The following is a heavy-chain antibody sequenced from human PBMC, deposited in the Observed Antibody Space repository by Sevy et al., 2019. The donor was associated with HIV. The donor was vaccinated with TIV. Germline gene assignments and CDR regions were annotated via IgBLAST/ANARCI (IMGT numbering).Heavy chain of an antibody. J-gene: IGHJ4*02. Sequence: GGSLRLSCAASGFTVNSNYMTWVRQAPGKGLEGVSVIHSDDTTYHADSVKDRFTISIENFKNTLNLHMSSLRAEDTAVYYCARGKSGYGYALNYWGQGTLVTVSS. V-gene: IGHV3-66*01. CDR1: GFTVNSNY. D-gene: IGHD5-18*01. CDR2: IHSDDTT. CDR3: ARGKSGYGYALNY.